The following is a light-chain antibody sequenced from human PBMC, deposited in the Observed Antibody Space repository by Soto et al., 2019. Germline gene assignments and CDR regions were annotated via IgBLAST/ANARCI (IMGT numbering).Light chain of an antibody. Sequence: EIVLTQSPGTLSLSPVERATLSCMASQSVSSSYLAWYQQKPGQAPRLLIYGASSRATGIPDRFSGSGSGTDFTLTISRLEPEDFAVYYCQQYGSSVTFGPGTKVDIK. CDR3: QQYGSSVT. CDR1: QSVSSSY. CDR2: GAS. V-gene: IGKV3-20*01. J-gene: IGKJ3*01.